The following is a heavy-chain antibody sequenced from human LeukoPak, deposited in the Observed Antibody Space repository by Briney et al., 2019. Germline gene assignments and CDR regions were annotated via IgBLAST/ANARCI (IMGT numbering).Heavy chain of an antibody. D-gene: IGHD6-13*01. CDR3: ARPAYSSSWYYYYGMDV. V-gene: IGHV4-59*01. CDR1: GGSISSYY. CDR2: IYYSGST. J-gene: IGHJ6*02. Sequence: SETLSLTCTVSGGSISSYYWSWIRQPPGKGLEWIGYIYYSGSTNYNPSLKSRVTISVDTSKNQFSLKLSSVTAADTAVYYCARPAYSSSWYYYYGMDVWGQGTTVTVSS.